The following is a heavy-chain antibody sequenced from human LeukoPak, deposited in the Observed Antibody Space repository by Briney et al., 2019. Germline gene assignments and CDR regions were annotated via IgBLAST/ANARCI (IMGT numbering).Heavy chain of an antibody. V-gene: IGHV3-15*01. CDR3: TTYKYYFDQ. CDR1: GFTFDNAW. D-gene: IGHD1-14*01. CDR2: IKRKTDGGTT. J-gene: IGHJ4*02. Sequence: GGSLRLSCAASGFTFDNAWMSWVRQAPRKGLEWVGRIKRKTDGGTTEHAAPVKGRFTISRDDSENTLYLQMNSLKTEDTAVYYCTTYKYYFDQWGQGTLVTVSS.